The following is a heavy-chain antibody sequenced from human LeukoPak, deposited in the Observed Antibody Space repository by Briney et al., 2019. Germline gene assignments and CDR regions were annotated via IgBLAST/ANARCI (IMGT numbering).Heavy chain of an antibody. CDR3: VRDSPRDYFDY. J-gene: IGHJ4*02. Sequence: PSQTLSLTCTVSGGSISSGSYYWSWIRQPAGKGLEWIVRIYTSGSTNYNPSLKSRVTISIDTSKNQFSLKLSSVTAADTAVYYCVRDSPRDYFDYWGQGTPVTVSS. V-gene: IGHV4-61*02. CDR2: IYTSGST. CDR1: GGSISSGSYY.